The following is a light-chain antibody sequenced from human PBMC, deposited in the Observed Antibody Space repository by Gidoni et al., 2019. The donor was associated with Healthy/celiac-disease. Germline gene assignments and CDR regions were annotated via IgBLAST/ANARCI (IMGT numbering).Light chain of an antibody. CDR1: HSVRRSY. CDR3: QQYGSSRSLT. Sequence: ELVLKQSPGTLSLSPGERATLSCRASHSVRRSYLPWYQQNPGQAPMLLIYGASSRATGIPDRFSGSGSGTDFTLTISRLEPEDFAVYYCQQYGSSRSLTFGGGTKVEIK. V-gene: IGKV3-20*01. CDR2: GAS. J-gene: IGKJ4*01.